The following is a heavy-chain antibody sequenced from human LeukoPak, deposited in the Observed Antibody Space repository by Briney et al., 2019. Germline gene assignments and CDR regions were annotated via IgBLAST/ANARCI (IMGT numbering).Heavy chain of an antibody. CDR3: AKNYDYVWGSYRHNYFDY. CDR1: GFTFGSYA. CDR2: ISGSGGST. Sequence: PGGSLRLSCAASGFTFGSYAMSWVRQAPGKGLEWVSAISGSGGSTYYADSVKGRFTISRDNSKNTLYLQMNSLRAEDTAVYYCAKNYDYVWGSYRHNYFDYWGQGTLVTVSS. V-gene: IGHV3-23*01. J-gene: IGHJ4*02. D-gene: IGHD3-16*02.